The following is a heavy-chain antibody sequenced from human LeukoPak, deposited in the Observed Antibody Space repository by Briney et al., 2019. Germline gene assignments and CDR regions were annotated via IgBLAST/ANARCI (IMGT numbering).Heavy chain of an antibody. D-gene: IGHD3-22*01. CDR3: ARLYYYDSRGYYDWFDP. Sequence: GESLKISCKGSGYSFTSYWIGWVRQMPGKGLEWMGIIYPGDSDTRYSPSFQGQVTISADKSISTAYLQWSSLKASDTAMYYCARLYYYDSRGYYDWFDPWGQGTLVTVSS. J-gene: IGHJ5*02. V-gene: IGHV5-51*01. CDR1: GYSFTSYW. CDR2: IYPGDSDT.